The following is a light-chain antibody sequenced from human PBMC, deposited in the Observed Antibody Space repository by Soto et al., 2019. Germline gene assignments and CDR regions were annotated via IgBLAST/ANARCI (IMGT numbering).Light chain of an antibody. CDR2: HAS. CDR3: QQYFSYT. CDR1: QSITTW. J-gene: IGKJ2*01. Sequence: DIQMTQSLSTLSASVRDRVTITCRASQSITTWLAWYQQRPGIAPTLLIYHASTLNSGVPSRFSGSGSETEFTLTICSLQPADFATYYCQQYFSYTFGQGTKVDSK. V-gene: IGKV1-5*01.